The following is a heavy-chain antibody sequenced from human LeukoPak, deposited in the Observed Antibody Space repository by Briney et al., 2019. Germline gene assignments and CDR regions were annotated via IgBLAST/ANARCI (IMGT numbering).Heavy chain of an antibody. Sequence: GGSLRLSCAASGFTFSSYAMSWVRQAPGKGLEWVSVISGSGGSTYYADSVKGRFTISRDNSKNTLYLQMNSLRAEDTAVYYCAKVKYSSGWYRSYYYYGMDVWGQGTTVTVSS. J-gene: IGHJ6*02. CDR1: GFTFSSYA. V-gene: IGHV3-23*01. CDR2: ISGSGGST. D-gene: IGHD6-19*01. CDR3: AKVKYSSGWYRSYYYYGMDV.